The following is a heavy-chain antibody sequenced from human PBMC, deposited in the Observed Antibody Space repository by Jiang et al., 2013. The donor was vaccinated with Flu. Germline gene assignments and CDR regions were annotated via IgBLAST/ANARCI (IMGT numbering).Heavy chain of an antibody. D-gene: IGHD2-8*01. CDR3: ARATNARYFDS. CDR2: ST. J-gene: IGHJ4*02. Sequence: STYYNPSLESRVTISVDRSRNQFFLNVKSVTAADTAVYYCARATNARYFDSWGRGTLVTVSS. V-gene: IGHV4-30-2*01.